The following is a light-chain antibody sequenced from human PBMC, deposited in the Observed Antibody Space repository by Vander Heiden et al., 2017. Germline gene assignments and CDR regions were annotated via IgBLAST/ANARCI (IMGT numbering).Light chain of an antibody. V-gene: IGLV8-61*01. CDR3: VLYMGNGISV. CDR1: SGSVSTSYF. J-gene: IGLJ3*02. CDR2: STK. Sequence: QTAVTQESSFSVSPGGTVTLTCGLSSGSVSTSYFPSWYQQTPGQAPRTLIYSTKTRSSGVPDRFSGSILGNKAALTITGAQADDESDYYCVLYMGNGISVFGGGTKLTVL.